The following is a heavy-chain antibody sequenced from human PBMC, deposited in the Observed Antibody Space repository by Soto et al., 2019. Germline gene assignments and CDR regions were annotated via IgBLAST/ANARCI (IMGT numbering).Heavy chain of an antibody. CDR3: AIVAIDDSDRSPFDF. Sequence: DSVNVSCKASGYTFPGYYMHWVRQAPGQGLEWMGWINPNSGGTNYAQKFQGWVTMTRDTSISTAYMELSRLRSDDTAVYYCAIVAIDDSDRSPFDFSGQGTFLTVS. CDR2: INPNSGGT. CDR1: GYTFPGYY. V-gene: IGHV1-2*04. J-gene: IGHJ4*02. D-gene: IGHD3-22*01.